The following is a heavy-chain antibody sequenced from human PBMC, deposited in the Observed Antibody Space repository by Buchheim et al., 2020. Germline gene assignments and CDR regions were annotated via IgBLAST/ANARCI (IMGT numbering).Heavy chain of an antibody. CDR2: IYHSGST. Sequence: QLQLQESGSGLVKPSQTLSLTCAVSGGSISSGGYSWSWIRQPPGKGLEWIGYIYHSGSTYYNPSLKSRVTISVDRSKNQFSLKLSSVTAADTAVYYCARMLGYCSGGSGLAYYGMDVWGQGTT. CDR3: ARMLGYCSGGSGLAYYGMDV. CDR1: GGSISSGGYS. D-gene: IGHD2-15*01. V-gene: IGHV4-30-2*01. J-gene: IGHJ6*02.